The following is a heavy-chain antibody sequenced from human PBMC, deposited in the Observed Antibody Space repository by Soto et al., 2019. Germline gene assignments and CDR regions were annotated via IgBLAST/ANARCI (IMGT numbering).Heavy chain of an antibody. CDR2: INPNSGGT. CDR3: ASTIIAAAGTPYFDY. D-gene: IGHD6-13*01. J-gene: IGHJ4*02. Sequence: ASVKVSCKTSGYTFTGYYMHWVRQAPGQGLEWMGWINPNSGGTNYAQEFQGRVTMTRDTSISTTYMELSSLRSDDTAVYFCASTIIAAAGTPYFDYWGQGALVTVS. V-gene: IGHV1-2*02. CDR1: GYTFTGYY.